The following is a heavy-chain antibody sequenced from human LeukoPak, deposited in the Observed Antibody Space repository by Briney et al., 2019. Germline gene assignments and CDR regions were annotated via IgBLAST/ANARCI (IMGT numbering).Heavy chain of an antibody. CDR2: IYYSGST. CDR3: ARVGSRITSQNIVSGWFDP. J-gene: IGHJ5*02. CDR1: GGSISSYY. D-gene: IGHD2/OR15-2a*01. V-gene: IGHV4-59*01. Sequence: PSETLSLTCTVSGGSISSYYWSWIRQPPGKGLEWFGYIYYSGSTNYNPSLKSRVTISADTSKNQFSLKLSSVTAADTAVYYCARVGSRITSQNIVSGWFDPWGQGTLVTVSS.